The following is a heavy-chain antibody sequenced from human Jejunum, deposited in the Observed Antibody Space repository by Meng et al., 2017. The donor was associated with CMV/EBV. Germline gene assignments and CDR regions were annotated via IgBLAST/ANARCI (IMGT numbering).Heavy chain of an antibody. CDR1: GFTCRNAE. CDR3: GSGPN. J-gene: IGHJ4*02. D-gene: IGHD1-26*01. Sequence: LGLSCAAAGFTCRNAERNWVSQAPGKGLERGGRIKSKADGETTDYSGPVKGRFIISRDDSRTTMYLQMNSLNTEDTGMYYCGSGPNWGQGALVTVSS. CDR2: IKSKADGETT. V-gene: IGHV3-15*01.